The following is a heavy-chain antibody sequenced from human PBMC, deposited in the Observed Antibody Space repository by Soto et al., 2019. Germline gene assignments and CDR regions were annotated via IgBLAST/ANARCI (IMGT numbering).Heavy chain of an antibody. V-gene: IGHV2-5*01. D-gene: IGHD2-15*01. CDR1: GFSLTTSGVG. Sequence: SGPTLVNPTQTLTLTCTFSGFSLTTSGVGVGWIRQTPGKALEWLALIYWNDDKHYSPSLKSRLSITKGTSNNRVVLTMTNVAPVDTATYYCAHRLEAVSPPRFDYGGQGSLVTVSS. J-gene: IGHJ4*02. CDR2: IYWNDDK. CDR3: AHRLEAVSPPRFDY.